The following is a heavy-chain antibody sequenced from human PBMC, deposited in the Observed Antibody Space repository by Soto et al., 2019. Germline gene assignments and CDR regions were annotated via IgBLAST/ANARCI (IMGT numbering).Heavy chain of an antibody. D-gene: IGHD2-15*01. J-gene: IGHJ6*02. CDR3: AHSSPGGNLDV. CDR1: GFSLSTSGVG. Sequence: SGPTLVNPTQTLTLTCTFSGFSLSTSGVGVGWIRQPPGKALEWLALIYWNDDKRYRPSLKRKLTITKDTSKTQVVLTMTNMDIEDTATYFTAHSSPGGNLDVWGQGTTVTVSS. V-gene: IGHV2-5*01. CDR2: IYWNDDK.